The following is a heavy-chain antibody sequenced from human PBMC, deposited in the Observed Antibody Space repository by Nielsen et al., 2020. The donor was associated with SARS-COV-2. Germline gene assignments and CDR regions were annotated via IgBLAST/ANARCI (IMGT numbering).Heavy chain of an antibody. Sequence: ASVKVSCKASGYTFTTYYMHWVRQAPGQGLEWMGIINPSGGSTNYAQKFQGRVTMTRDTSTSTVYMEMSSLRSEDTAVYYCARDRGSSSFPEGHDFWGQGTLVTVSS. CDR3: ARDRGSSSFPEGHDF. J-gene: IGHJ4*02. CDR1: GYTFTTYY. D-gene: IGHD6-6*01. CDR2: INPSGGST. V-gene: IGHV1-46*01.